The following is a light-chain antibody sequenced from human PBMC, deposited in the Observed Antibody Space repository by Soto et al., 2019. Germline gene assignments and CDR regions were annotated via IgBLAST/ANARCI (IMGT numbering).Light chain of an antibody. V-gene: IGKV3-11*01. J-gene: IGKJ1*01. CDR3: QQRRYWPVT. CDR1: QSVSSY. Sequence: EIVLTQSPAILSMSTGERTTLSCRASQSVSSYFAWYQQKPGQAPRLLIYDASNRATGVPARFSGSGSGTDFTLTISSLEPEDFAVYYCQQRRYWPVTFGQGTKVDIK. CDR2: DAS.